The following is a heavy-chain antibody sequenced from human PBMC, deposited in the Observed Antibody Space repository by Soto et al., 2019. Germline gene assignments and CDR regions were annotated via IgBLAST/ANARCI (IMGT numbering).Heavy chain of an antibody. D-gene: IGHD2-21*02. V-gene: IGHV4-30-4*01. Sequence: QVQLQESGPGLVKPSQTLSLTCTVSGGSISSGDYYWSWIRQPPGKGLEWIGYIYYSGSTYYNPSLKSRVTISVDTSKNQFSLKLSSVTAADTAVYYCARARSTSNIVVVTAIPSYFQHWGQGTLVTVSS. CDR1: GGSISSGDYY. J-gene: IGHJ1*01. CDR2: IYYSGST. CDR3: ARARSTSNIVVVTAIPSYFQH.